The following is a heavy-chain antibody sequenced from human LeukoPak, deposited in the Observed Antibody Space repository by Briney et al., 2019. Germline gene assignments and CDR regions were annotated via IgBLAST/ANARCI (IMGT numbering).Heavy chain of an antibody. J-gene: IGHJ4*02. Sequence: PGGSLRLSCAASGFTFSDYYMSWIRQAPGKGLEWVSYISSSGSTIYHADSVKGRFTISRDNAKNSLYLQMNSLRAEDTAVYYCVRDQDDYGGESPLAYWGQGTLVTVSS. D-gene: IGHD4-23*01. CDR2: ISSSGSTI. CDR3: VRDQDDYGGESPLAY. V-gene: IGHV3-11*04. CDR1: GFTFSDYY.